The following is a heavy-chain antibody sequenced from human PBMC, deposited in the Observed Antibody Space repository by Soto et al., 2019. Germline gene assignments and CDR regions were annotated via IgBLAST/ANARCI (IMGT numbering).Heavy chain of an antibody. CDR1: GDSVSSNSAA. Sequence: KQSPTLSLTCAISGDSVSSNSAAWHWIRQSPSRGLEWLGRTYYRSKWYNDYAVSVKSRITINPDTSKNQFSLQLNSMTPEDTAVYYCARDPGDTYGYTFDCWGQGTLVTVSS. CDR2: TYYRSKWYN. V-gene: IGHV6-1*01. D-gene: IGHD5-18*01. CDR3: ARDPGDTYGYTFDC. J-gene: IGHJ4*02.